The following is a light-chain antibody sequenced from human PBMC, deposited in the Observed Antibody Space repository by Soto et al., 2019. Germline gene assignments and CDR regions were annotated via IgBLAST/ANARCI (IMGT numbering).Light chain of an antibody. CDR3: QQDNDWPRT. J-gene: IGKJ1*01. CDR1: QSVSSY. V-gene: IGKV3-15*01. CDR2: GAS. Sequence: EIVLTQSPATLSLSPGERATLSCRASQSVSSYLAWYQQKPGQAPRLLIYGASTRATGIPARFSGSGSGTEFTLTISSLQSEDFAVYYCQQDNDWPRTFGQGTKVDI.